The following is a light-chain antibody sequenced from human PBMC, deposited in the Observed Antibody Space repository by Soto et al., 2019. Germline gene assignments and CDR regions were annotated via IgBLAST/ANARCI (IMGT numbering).Light chain of an antibody. J-gene: IGKJ1*01. CDR3: QQYGRSGT. V-gene: IGKV3-20*01. CDR1: QGVSSSY. CDR2: ATS. Sequence: EIVLTPSRGRVYISAGAGATLYSRASQGVSSSYLAWYQQKPVQAPRLLIYATSSRATGIPDRFSGSGSGTAFSLSIRRLEPEDFAGYYWQQYGRSGTFGQGTKVDIK.